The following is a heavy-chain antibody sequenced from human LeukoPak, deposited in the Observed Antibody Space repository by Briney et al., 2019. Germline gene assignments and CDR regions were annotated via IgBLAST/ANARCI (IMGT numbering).Heavy chain of an antibody. CDR3: AREKSDTATLIGAFDI. CDR1: GFTFSSYA. J-gene: IGHJ3*02. Sequence: GGSLRLSCAASGFTFSSYAMHWVRQAPGKGLEWVAVISYDGSNKYYADSVKGRFTISRDNSKNTLYLQMNSLRAEDTAVYYCAREKSDTATLIGAFDIWGQGTMVTVSS. V-gene: IGHV3-30*04. D-gene: IGHD5-18*01. CDR2: ISYDGSNK.